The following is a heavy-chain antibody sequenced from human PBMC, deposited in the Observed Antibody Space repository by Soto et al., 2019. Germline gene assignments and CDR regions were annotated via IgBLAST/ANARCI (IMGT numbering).Heavy chain of an antibody. J-gene: IGHJ4*02. CDR1: GGSFSGDY. V-gene: IGHV4-34*01. CDR2: INHSGST. CDR3: ARAEHCSGGSCYGDYFDY. D-gene: IGHD2-15*01. Sequence: SGTLSLTCAVYGGSFSGDYWSWIRQPPGKGLEWIGEINHSGSTNYNPSLKSRVTISVDTSKNQFSLKLSSVTAADTAVYYCARAEHCSGGSCYGDYFDYWGQGTLVTVSS.